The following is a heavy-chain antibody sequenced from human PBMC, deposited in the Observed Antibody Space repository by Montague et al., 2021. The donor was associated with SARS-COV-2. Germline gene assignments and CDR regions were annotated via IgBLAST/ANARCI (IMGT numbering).Heavy chain of an antibody. CDR1: GGSISSSSYY. CDR2: IFYSGXT. D-gene: IGHD3-10*01. CDR3: ASMVRAQVYYFDY. Sequence: SETLSLTCTVSGGSISSSSYYWGWIRQPPGKGPEWIGSIFYSGXTXYXXXXKSRVTISVDTSKNQFSLKLSSVTAADTAVCYCASMVRAQVYYFDYWGQGTLVTVSS. V-gene: IGHV4-39*01. J-gene: IGHJ4*02.